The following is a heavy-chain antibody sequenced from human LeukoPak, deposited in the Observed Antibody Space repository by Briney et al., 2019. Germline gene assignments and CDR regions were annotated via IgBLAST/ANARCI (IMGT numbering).Heavy chain of an antibody. V-gene: IGHV4-34*01. J-gene: IGHJ4*02. CDR1: GGSFSGYY. CDR2: INHSGST. CDR3: ARDSVY. D-gene: IGHD5/OR15-5a*01. Sequence: SEILSLTCAVYGGSFSGYYRSWIRQPPGKGLEWIGEINHSGSTNYNPSLKSRVTISVDTSKNQFSLKLSSVTAADTAVYYCARDSVYWGQGTLVTVSS.